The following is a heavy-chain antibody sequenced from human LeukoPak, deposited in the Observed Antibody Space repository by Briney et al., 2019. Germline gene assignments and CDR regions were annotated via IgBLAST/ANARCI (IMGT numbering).Heavy chain of an antibody. D-gene: IGHD3-10*01. CDR2: IYHSGST. CDR3: ARDGRGAEVDV. V-gene: IGHV4-38-2*02. J-gene: IGHJ4*02. Sequence: SETLSLTCAVSGYSISSGYYWGWLRQTPGKGLEWIGSIYHSGSTYYNPSLKSRVTISVDTSKNQFSLKLSSVTAADTAVYYCARDGRGAEVDVWGQGTLVTVSS. CDR1: GYSISSGYY.